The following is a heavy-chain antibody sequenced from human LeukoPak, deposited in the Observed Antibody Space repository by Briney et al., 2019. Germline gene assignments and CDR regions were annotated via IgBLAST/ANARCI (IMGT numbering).Heavy chain of an antibody. J-gene: IGHJ6*02. CDR1: GFTFSSYA. CDR2: ISYDGSNK. V-gene: IGHV3-30-3*01. Sequence: GRSLRLSCAASGFTFSSYAMHWVRQAPGKGLEWVAVISYDGSNKYYADSVKGRFTISRDNSKNTLYLQMNSLRAEDTAVYYCARAPPYYDFWSGYYTAGAYYYYGMDVWGQGTTVTVSS. CDR3: ARAPPYYDFWSGYYTAGAYYYYGMDV. D-gene: IGHD3-3*01.